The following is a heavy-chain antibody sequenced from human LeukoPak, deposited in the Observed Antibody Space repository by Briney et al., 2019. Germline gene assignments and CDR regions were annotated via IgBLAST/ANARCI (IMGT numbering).Heavy chain of an antibody. CDR3: ARDPYIVVVPAARIGGDY. CDR1: GFTFSSYW. Sequence: PGGSLRLSCAASGFTFSSYWMSWVRQAPGKGLEWVANIKKDGSEKYYVDSVKGRFTISRDNAKTSLYLQMNSLRAEDTAVYYCARDPYIVVVPAARIGGDYWGQGTLVTVSS. D-gene: IGHD2-2*01. CDR2: IKKDGSEK. J-gene: IGHJ4*02. V-gene: IGHV3-7*01.